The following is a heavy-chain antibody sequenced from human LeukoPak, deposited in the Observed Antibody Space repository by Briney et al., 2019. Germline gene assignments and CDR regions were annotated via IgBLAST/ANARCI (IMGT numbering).Heavy chain of an antibody. CDR3: ARDPPHIAAAGTMFDY. D-gene: IGHD6-13*01. CDR1: GFTFSDYY. J-gene: IGHJ4*02. CDR2: ISSSGSTI. V-gene: IGHV3-11*04. Sequence: PGGSLRLSCAASGFTFSDYYTSWIRQAPGKGLEWVSYISSSGSTIYYADSVKGRFTISRDNAKNSLYLQMNSLRAEDTAVYYCARDPPHIAAAGTMFDYWGQGTLVTVSS.